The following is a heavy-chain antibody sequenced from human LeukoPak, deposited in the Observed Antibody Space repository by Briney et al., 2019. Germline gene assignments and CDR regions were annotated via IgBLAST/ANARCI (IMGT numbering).Heavy chain of an antibody. CDR1: GYTFTSYY. J-gene: IGHJ4*02. CDR2: INPSGGST. CDR3: ARDPYYDSSGYYYEHDY. Sequence: ASVTVSCKASGYTFTSYYMHWVRQAPGQGLEWMGIINPSGGSTSYAQKFQGRVTMTRDTSTSTVYMELSSLRSEDTAVYYCARDPYYDSSGYYYEHDYWGQGTLVTVSS. V-gene: IGHV1-46*01. D-gene: IGHD3-22*01.